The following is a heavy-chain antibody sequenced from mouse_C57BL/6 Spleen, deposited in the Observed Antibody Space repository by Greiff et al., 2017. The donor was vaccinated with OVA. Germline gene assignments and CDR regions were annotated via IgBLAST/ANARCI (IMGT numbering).Heavy chain of an antibody. CDR2: ISDGGSYT. CDR1: GFTFSSYA. CDR3: ARDGGLRAAWFAY. J-gene: IGHJ3*01. Sequence: DVQLVESGGGLVKPGGSLKLSCAASGFTFSSYAMSWVRQTPEQRLEWVATISDGGSYTYYPANVKGRFTISRDNATNNLYLQMSHLKSEDTAMYYCARDGGLRAAWFAYWGQGTLVTVSA. D-gene: IGHD1-1*01. V-gene: IGHV5-4*01.